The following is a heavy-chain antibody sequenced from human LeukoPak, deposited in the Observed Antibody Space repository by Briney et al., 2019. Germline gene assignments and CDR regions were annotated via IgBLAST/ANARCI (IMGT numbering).Heavy chain of an antibody. CDR3: ARHQGSGWFDP. CDR2: IHYSGTT. D-gene: IGHD3-10*01. Sequence: SQTLSLTCAVSGGSISSGGYSWSWIRQPPGKGLEWIGSIHYSGTTYYNPSLKSRVTISVDTSKNQFSLKLTSVTAADTDVYFCARHQGSGWFDPWGHGTLVIVSS. J-gene: IGHJ5*02. CDR1: GGSISSGGYS. V-gene: IGHV4-30-2*03.